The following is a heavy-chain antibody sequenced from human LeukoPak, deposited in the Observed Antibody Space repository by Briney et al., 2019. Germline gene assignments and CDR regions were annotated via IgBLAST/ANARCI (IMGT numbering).Heavy chain of an antibody. CDR1: GYTFTSYD. Sequence: GASVKVSCKASGYTFTSYDINWVRQATGQGLEWMGWMNPNRGNTGYTQKLQDRVTITLNTPRRTAYMELSGLRSEDTVVYYGGRGRAGGYMDVWGKGTTVTVSS. CDR2: MNPNRGNT. J-gene: IGHJ6*03. CDR3: GRGRAGGYMDV. D-gene: IGHD3-10*01. V-gene: IGHV1-8*03.